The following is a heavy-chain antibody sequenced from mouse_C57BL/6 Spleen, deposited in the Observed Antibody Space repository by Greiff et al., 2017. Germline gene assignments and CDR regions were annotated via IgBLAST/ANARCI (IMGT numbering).Heavy chain of an antibody. CDR3: AIIGDGSSYYV. Sequence: QVQLQQPGAELVKPGASVKVSCKASGYTFTSFWMHWVKPRPGQGLEWIGRLHPADSDTNYNQKFTCKATLTVDKSSSRAYMQLSSLTSEDSAVYYCAIIGDGSSYYVWGTGTTVTVSA. J-gene: IGHJ1*03. CDR2: LHPADSDT. V-gene: IGHV1-74*01. D-gene: IGHD1-1*01. CDR1: GYTFTSFW.